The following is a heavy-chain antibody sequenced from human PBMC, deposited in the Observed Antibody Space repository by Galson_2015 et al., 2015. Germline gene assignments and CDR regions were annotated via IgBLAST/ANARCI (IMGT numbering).Heavy chain of an antibody. CDR3: TSGGS. J-gene: IGHJ5*02. V-gene: IGHV3-15*01. CDR2: IKSKTDGGTT. CDR1: GFTFSNAW. D-gene: IGHD6-25*01. Sequence: SLRLSCAASGFTFSNAWMSWVRQAPGKGLEWVGLIKSKTDGGTTDYAAPVKGRFTISRDDSKNTLYLQMNRLKTGDTAVYYCTSGGSWGQGTLVTVSS.